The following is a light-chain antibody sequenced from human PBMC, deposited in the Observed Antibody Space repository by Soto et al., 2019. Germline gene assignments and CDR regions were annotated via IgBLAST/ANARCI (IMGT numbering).Light chain of an antibody. CDR1: QGISSH. Sequence: AIRMTQSPSSFSASTGDRVTITCRASQGISSHLSWYQVKPGKAPRLLIYTASYLGSGVHSRFSGSGSGTDFTLTISTLQYEDVAVYYCQQYFSYPVTFGGGTKVEIK. J-gene: IGKJ4*02. CDR3: QQYFSYPVT. V-gene: IGKV1-8*01. CDR2: TAS.